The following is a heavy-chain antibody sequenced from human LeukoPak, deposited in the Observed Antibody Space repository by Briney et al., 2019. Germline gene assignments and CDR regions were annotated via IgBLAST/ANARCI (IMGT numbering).Heavy chain of an antibody. D-gene: IGHD6-19*01. CDR2: INHSGST. CDR3: ARKEQWLPHDAFDI. J-gene: IGHJ3*02. CDR1: GGSISSSSYY. Sequence: KPSETLSLTCTVSGGSISSSSYYWGWIRQPPGKGLEWIGEINHSGSTNYNPSLKSRVTISVDTSKNQFSLKLSSVTAADTAVYYCARKEQWLPHDAFDIWGQGTMVTVSS. V-gene: IGHV4-39*07.